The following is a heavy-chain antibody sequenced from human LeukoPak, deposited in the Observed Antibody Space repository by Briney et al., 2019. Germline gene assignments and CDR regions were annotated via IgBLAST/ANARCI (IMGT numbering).Heavy chain of an antibody. CDR2: IYSGGST. Sequence: GGSLRLSCAASGFTVSFNYMSWVRQAPGKGLEWISVIYSGGSTYYADSVKGRFTISRDDSKNTLYLQMNSLRAEDTAIYYCARAQWRTYSYYYMDVWGKGTTVTVSS. V-gene: IGHV3-53*01. D-gene: IGHD6-19*01. J-gene: IGHJ6*03. CDR3: ARAQWRTYSYYYMDV. CDR1: GFTVSFNY.